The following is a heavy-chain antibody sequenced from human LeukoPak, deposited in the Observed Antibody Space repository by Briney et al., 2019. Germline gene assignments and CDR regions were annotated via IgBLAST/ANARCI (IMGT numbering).Heavy chain of an antibody. V-gene: IGHV1-18*01. CDR1: GYTLTELS. D-gene: IGHD3-3*01. CDR3: ARDSRYYDFWSGFGYYYYGMDV. Sequence: ASVKVSCKVSGYTLTELSMHWVRQAPGQGLEWMGWISAYNGNTNYAQKLQGRVTMTTDTSTSTAYMELRSLRSDDTAVYYCARDSRYYDFWSGFGYYYYGMDVWGQGTTVTASS. CDR2: ISAYNGNT. J-gene: IGHJ6*02.